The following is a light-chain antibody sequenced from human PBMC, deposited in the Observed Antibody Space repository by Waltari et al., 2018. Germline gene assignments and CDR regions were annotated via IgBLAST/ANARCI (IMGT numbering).Light chain of an antibody. J-gene: IGLJ1*01. CDR3: ISYTPSDTDV. CDR2: DVT. V-gene: IGLV2-18*02. CDR1: SSDVGRYNR. Sequence: QSALTQPPSVSGSPGQSVTISCAGTSSDVGRYNRVSWYQQSPGTAPKVIIYDVTNRPTGVPDRFSASKSGNTASLTISGLQSEDEADYYCISYTPSDTDVFGTGTKVAVL.